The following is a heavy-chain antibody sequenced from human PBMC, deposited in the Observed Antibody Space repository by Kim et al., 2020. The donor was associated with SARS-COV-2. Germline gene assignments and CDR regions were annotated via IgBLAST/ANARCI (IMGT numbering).Heavy chain of an antibody. CDR2: VFPDNSET. V-gene: IGHV5-51*01. CDR1: GFTFTMHW. D-gene: IGHD3-10*01. CDR3: VRHSREVDCSDGSCYPAGGIDV. J-gene: IGHJ6*02. Sequence: GESLKISCKASGFTFTMHWVGWVRRKPGKGLEWMGIVFPDNSETRYSPSFQGHVSISADKSITTAYLQWSSLKASDSAMYYCVRHSREVDCSDGSCYPAGGIDVWGQGTTVIVSS.